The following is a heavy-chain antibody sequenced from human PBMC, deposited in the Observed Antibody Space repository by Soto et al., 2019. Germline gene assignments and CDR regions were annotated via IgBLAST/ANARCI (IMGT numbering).Heavy chain of an antibody. J-gene: IGHJ4*02. V-gene: IGHV3-9*01. Sequence: GGSLRLSCAASGFTFDDYAMHWVRQAPGKGLEWVSGISWNSGSIGYADSVKGRFTISRDNAKNSPYLQMNSLRAEDTALYYCAKDSDDILTGYYGGFDYWGQGTLVTVSS. CDR3: AKDSDDILTGYYGGFDY. D-gene: IGHD3-9*01. CDR2: ISWNSGSI. CDR1: GFTFDDYA.